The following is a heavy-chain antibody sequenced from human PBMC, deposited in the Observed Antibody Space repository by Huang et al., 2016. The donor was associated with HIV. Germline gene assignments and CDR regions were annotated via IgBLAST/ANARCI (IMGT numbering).Heavy chain of an antibody. CDR1: GVSFSGDY. D-gene: IGHD1-26*01. V-gene: IGHV4-34*01. CDR3: ARDGPERSGGNYGASDY. CDR2: INRSGST. J-gene: IGHJ4*02. Sequence: QVQLQQWGAGLLKPSETLSLTCAVYGVSFSGDYWSWLRQPPGKGLEGIGEINRSGSTNENPSHKRRVTVAVDTSKNHFSLRVSSVTAADTAVYYCARDGPERSGGNYGASDYWGQGTLVTVSS.